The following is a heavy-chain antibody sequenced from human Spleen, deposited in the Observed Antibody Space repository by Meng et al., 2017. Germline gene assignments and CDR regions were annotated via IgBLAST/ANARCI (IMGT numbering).Heavy chain of an antibody. J-gene: IGHJ4*02. CDR1: GGTFSSYA. Sequence: QVQLVQSGAEVKKPGSSVKVSCKASGGTFSSYAISWVRQAPGQGLEWMGHINPTNGDTLYAQKFQGRVSMTSDTSISTVYVELSGLRSDDTAVYYCARDENISLGKLFGDYWGQGTLVTVSS. V-gene: IGHV1-2*06. CDR3: ARDENISLGKLFGDY. D-gene: IGHD4-23*01. CDR2: INPTNGDT.